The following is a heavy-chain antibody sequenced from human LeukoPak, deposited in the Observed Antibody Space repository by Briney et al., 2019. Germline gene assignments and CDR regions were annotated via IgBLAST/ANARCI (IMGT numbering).Heavy chain of an antibody. Sequence: PPETLSLTCTVSGGSISSYYWIWIRQPAGKGLEWIGRIYTSGSTNYNPSLKSRVTMSVDTSKNQFSLKLSSVTAADTAVYYCARDPRCSGGSCYSGYYYYGMDVWGQGTTVTVSS. CDR1: GGSISSYY. V-gene: IGHV4-4*07. D-gene: IGHD2-15*01. CDR2: IYTSGST. CDR3: ARDPRCSGGSCYSGYYYYGMDV. J-gene: IGHJ6*02.